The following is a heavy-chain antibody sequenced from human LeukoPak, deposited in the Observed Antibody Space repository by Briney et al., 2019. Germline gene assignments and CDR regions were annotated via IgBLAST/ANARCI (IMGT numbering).Heavy chain of an antibody. D-gene: IGHD1-26*01. V-gene: IGHV3-23*01. CDR2: ISGSGGST. CDR1: GFAFSSYA. J-gene: IGHJ4*02. CDR3: AKRSSGSYYADFDY. Sequence: GGSLRLSCPASGFAFSSYAMSWVRQAPGKGLEWVSAISGSGGSTYYADSVKGRFTISRDNSKNTLYLQMNSLRAEDTAVYYCAKRSSGSYYADFDYWGQGTLVTVSS.